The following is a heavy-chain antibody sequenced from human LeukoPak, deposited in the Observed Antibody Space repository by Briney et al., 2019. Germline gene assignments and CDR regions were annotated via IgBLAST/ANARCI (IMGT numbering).Heavy chain of an antibody. CDR1: GYTFTGYY. V-gene: IGHV1-2*02. CDR2: INPNSGGT. Sequence: ASVKVSCKASGYTFTGYYMHWVRQAPGQGLEWMGWINPNSGGTNYAQKLQGRVTMTTDTSTSTAYMELRSLRSDDTAVYYCARVRTYYYDSSGYGRVARENDYWGQGTLVTVSS. CDR3: ARVRTYYYDSSGYGRVARENDY. D-gene: IGHD3-22*01. J-gene: IGHJ4*02.